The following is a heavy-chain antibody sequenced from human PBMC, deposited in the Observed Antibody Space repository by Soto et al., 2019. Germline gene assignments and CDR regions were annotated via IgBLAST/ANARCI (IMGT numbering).Heavy chain of an antibody. CDR1: GGTFSNYA. CDR2: IIPIFGTT. Sequence: QVQLVQSGAELKTRGSSVKVSCKASGGTFSNYAITWVRQAPGQGLEWLGRIIPIFGTTDYAQKFQGRVTITAVESTTTAYMELSSLRSDDTAVYYCAKDGGREGYFGNWFDPWGQGTLVTVSS. V-gene: IGHV1-69*15. J-gene: IGHJ5*02. CDR3: AKDGGREGYFGNWFDP. D-gene: IGHD2-15*01.